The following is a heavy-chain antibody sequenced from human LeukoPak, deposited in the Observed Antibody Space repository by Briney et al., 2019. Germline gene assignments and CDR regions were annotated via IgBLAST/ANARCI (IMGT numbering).Heavy chain of an antibody. CDR3: AKDGVDYYGSGSYEDY. V-gene: IGHV3-30*02. CDR1: GFTFSSYG. CDR2: IRYDGSNK. J-gene: IGHJ4*02. D-gene: IGHD3-10*01. Sequence: GGSLRLSCAASGFTFSSYGMHWVRQAPGRGLEWVAFIRYDGSNKYYADSVKGRFTISRDNSKNTLYLQMNSLRAEDTAVYYCAKDGVDYYGSGSYEDYWGQGTLVTVSS.